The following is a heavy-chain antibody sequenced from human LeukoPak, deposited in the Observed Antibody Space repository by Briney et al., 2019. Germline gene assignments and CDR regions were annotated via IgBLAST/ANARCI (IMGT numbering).Heavy chain of an antibody. Sequence: GGSLRLSCAASGFSFSNYGMHWFRQAPGKGLEWVAVISYDESDKYYADSVKGRFTISRDNSKNTLYLQMNSQRPEDTAVYYCAKGVVAATNAAYYGMDVWGQGTTVTVSS. CDR3: AKGVVAATNAAYYGMDV. CDR1: GFSFSNYG. V-gene: IGHV3-30*18. J-gene: IGHJ6*02. CDR2: ISYDESDK. D-gene: IGHD2-15*01.